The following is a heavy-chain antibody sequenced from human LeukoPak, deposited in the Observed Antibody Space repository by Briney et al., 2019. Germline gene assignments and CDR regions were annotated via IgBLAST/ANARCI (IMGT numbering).Heavy chain of an antibody. D-gene: IGHD3-3*01. Sequence: GASVKVSCKASGYTFTGYYMHWVRQAPGQGLEWMGWINPNSGGTNYAQKFQGRVTMTRDTSISTAYMELSRLRSDDTAVYYCARAYDFWKLPKGGFDYWGQGTLVTVSS. CDR3: ARAYDFWKLPKGGFDY. J-gene: IGHJ4*02. CDR2: INPNSGGT. CDR1: GYTFTGYY. V-gene: IGHV1-2*02.